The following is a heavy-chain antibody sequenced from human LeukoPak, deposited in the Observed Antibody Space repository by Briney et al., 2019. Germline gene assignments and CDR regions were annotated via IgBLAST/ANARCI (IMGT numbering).Heavy chain of an antibody. CDR3: ARDWRRWLQNWYFDL. J-gene: IGHJ2*01. Sequence: GGSLRLSCRASGFTFNSFWMSWIRQAPGKGPEWVANINEDGSEKDYADSVRGRFTISRDDAKDSVYLQMNGLRAEDTAVYYCARDWRRWLQNWYFDLWGRGTLVSVSS. V-gene: IGHV3-7*01. D-gene: IGHD5-24*01. CDR2: INEDGSEK. CDR1: GFTFNSFW.